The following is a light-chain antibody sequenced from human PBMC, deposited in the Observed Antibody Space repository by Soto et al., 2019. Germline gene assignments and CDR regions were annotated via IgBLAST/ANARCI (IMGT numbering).Light chain of an antibody. CDR3: QQSYSTSPT. V-gene: IGKV1-39*01. Sequence: DIQMTQSPSSLSASVGDRVTITCRASQSISSYLNWYQQKPGKAPKLLSYAASSLQSGVPSRFSGRGSGTDFTLTVSSLQPEDFATYYCQQSYSTSPTFGQETQVEIK. CDR1: QSISSY. J-gene: IGKJ1*01. CDR2: AAS.